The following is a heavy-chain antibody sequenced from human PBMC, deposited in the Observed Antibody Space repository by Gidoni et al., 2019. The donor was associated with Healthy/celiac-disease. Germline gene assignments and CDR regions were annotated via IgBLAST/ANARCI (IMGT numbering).Heavy chain of an antibody. D-gene: IGHD3-10*01. Sequence: VQLVQSGAEGKKPGAAVKVSCKGSGYTPTELSMHWVRQAPGTGLEWMGGFDPEDGATIYAQKFQGRFTMTEDTSTDTAYLELISLRSEDTAVYYCATEGTMARRSFDYWGQGTLVTVSS. CDR3: ATEGTMARRSFDY. CDR2: FDPEDGAT. CDR1: GYTPTELS. V-gene: IGHV1-24*01. J-gene: IGHJ4*02.